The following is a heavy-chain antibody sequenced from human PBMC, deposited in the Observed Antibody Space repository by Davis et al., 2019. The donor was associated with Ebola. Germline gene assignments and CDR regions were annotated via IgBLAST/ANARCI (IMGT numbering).Heavy chain of an antibody. CDR2: IDPTDSYN. CDR3: ARLGSTPGFCRGGGCYHYVD. Sequence: GESLKISCKGSGYSFSTSWISWVRQTPGKGLEWMGRIDPTDSYNDYSPSFEGHVTISADKSVTTAYLHWSSLKASDTAIYYCARLGSTPGFCRGGGCYHYVDWGQGTRVTVSS. CDR1: GYSFSTSW. D-gene: IGHD2-15*01. J-gene: IGHJ4*02. V-gene: IGHV5-10-1*01.